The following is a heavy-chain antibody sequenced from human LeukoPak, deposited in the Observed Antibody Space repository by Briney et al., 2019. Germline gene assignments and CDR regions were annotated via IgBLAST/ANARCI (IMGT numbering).Heavy chain of an antibody. Sequence: SETLSLTCAVYGGSFSGYYWSWIRQPPGKGLEWIGEINHSGSTNYNPSLKSRVTISVDTSKNQFSLKLSSVTAADTAVYYCARGGGVVTAVFHYWGQGTLVTVSS. CDR2: INHSGST. CDR1: GGSFSGYY. J-gene: IGHJ4*02. CDR3: ARGGGVVTAVFHY. D-gene: IGHD2-21*02. V-gene: IGHV4-34*01.